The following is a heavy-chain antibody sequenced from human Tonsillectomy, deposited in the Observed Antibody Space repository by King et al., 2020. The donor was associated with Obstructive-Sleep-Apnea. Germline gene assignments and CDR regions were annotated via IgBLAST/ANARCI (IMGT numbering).Heavy chain of an antibody. J-gene: IGHJ6*02. CDR3: AKEFSSYYYFYGVDV. CDR1: VFTFRIFC. CDR2: CSDSAGSS. V-gene: IGHV3-23*04. Sequence: VQLVESWGGLVRPGGFLRLSCAASVFTFRIFCMRWVRQAPEKGLEWVAGCSDSAGSSDYGGSVCGRFTISSDNSKNTLYLKMNSLCAMETAVYYCAKEFSSYYYFYGVDVWGQGTTVTVSS.